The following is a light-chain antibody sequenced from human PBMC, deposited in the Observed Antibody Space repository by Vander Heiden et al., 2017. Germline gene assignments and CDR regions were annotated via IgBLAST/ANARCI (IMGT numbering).Light chain of an antibody. CDR2: KVS. CDR1: QGLVYNDGNTY. V-gene: IGKV2-30*01. J-gene: IGKJ2*01. CDR3: RQATHWPYT. Sequence: DVVMTQSPLSLPVTLGQPASISCRSSQGLVYNDGNTYLSWFHQRPGRSPRRLIYKVSNRDSGVPDRFSGSGSASDFTLKISRVEAEDVGFYYCRQATHWPYTFGQGTKLEIK.